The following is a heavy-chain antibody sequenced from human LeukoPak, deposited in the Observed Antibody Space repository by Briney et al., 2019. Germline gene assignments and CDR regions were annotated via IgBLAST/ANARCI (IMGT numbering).Heavy chain of an antibody. D-gene: IGHD5-24*01. CDR1: GFTFSTYA. CDR2: ISSDGGST. J-gene: IGHJ4*02. CDR3: VKERLQFSSSSLSFDY. Sequence: PGGSLRLSCSASGFTFSTYAIHWVRQAPGKGLEYVSAISSDGGSTYYADSVKGRFTISRDNSKNTLYLQMSSLRAEDTAVYYCVKERLQFSSSSLSFDYWGQGTLVTVSS. V-gene: IGHV3-64D*06.